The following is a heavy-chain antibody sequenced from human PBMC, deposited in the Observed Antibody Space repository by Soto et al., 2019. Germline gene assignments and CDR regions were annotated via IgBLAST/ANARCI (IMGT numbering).Heavy chain of an antibody. CDR3: ARVGPTGGFDP. CDR1: GYSFTDYY. D-gene: IGHD1-26*01. J-gene: IGHJ5*02. CDR2: INTKTGGT. V-gene: IGHV1-2*02. Sequence: VHLVQSGAEVKKPGASVKVSCKASGYSFTDYYMHWVRQAPGQGLEWMGWINTKTGGTNYAQRVQGRVTMTGDTSINTAYMELSRLRSDDTAVYYCARVGPTGGFDPWGQGTVVTVSS.